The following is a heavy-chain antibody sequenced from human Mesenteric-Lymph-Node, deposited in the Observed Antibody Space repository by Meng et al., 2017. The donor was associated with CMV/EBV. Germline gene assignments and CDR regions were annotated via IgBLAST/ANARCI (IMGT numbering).Heavy chain of an antibody. V-gene: IGHV3-23*01. CDR3: AKPRRGWNSFDY. CDR2: ISGSGGST. J-gene: IGHJ4*02. CDR1: GFTFSRYA. D-gene: IGHD2-15*01. Sequence: LTCAASGFTFSRYAMSWVRQAPGKGLEWVSAISGSGGSTYYADSVKGRFTISRDNSKNTLYLQMNSLRAEDTAVYYCAKPRRGWNSFDYWGQGTLVTVSS.